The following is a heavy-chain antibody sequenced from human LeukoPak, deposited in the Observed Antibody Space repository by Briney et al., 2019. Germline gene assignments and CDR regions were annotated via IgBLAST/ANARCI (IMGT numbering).Heavy chain of an antibody. CDR1: GGSISSGDYY. CDR2: IYHSGST. J-gene: IGHJ4*02. CDR3: ARGRSPYYVWGTYRAYFDY. V-gene: IGHV4-30-4*01. Sequence: PSETLSLTCTVSGGSISSGDYYWSWIRQPPGKGLEWIGYIYHSGSTYYNPSLTSRVTISVDTSTNQFSLKLTSVTAADTAMYFCARGRSPYYVWGTYRAYFDYWGQGTLVTVSS. D-gene: IGHD3-16*02.